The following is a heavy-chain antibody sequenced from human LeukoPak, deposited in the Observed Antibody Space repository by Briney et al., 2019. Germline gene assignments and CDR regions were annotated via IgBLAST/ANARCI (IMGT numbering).Heavy chain of an antibody. CDR1: GFTFSSYS. D-gene: IGHD2-2*01. Sequence: PGGSLRLSCAASGFTFSSYSTNWVRQAPGKGLEWVSSISSSSSYIYYADSVKGRFTISRDNAKNSLYLQMNSLRAEDTAVYYCARAGYCSSTSPCIMDVWGQGTTVTVSS. V-gene: IGHV3-21*01. CDR3: ARAGYCSSTSPCIMDV. CDR2: ISSSSSYI. J-gene: IGHJ6*02.